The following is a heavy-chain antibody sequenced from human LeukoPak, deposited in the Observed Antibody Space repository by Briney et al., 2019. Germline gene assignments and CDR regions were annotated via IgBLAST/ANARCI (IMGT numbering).Heavy chain of an antibody. J-gene: IGHJ4*02. D-gene: IGHD6-13*01. CDR3: ASEGIAAAGHSSGWPRPFDY. Sequence: WASVKVSCKASAYTFTCYYMHLVRQAPGQGLGWMGWINTSSGGTNYAQKFQGRVTMTRDTAISTAYMELSRLRSDDTAVYYCASEGIAAAGHSSGWPRPFDYWGQGTLVTVSS. CDR1: AYTFTCYY. V-gene: IGHV1-2*02. CDR2: INTSSGGT.